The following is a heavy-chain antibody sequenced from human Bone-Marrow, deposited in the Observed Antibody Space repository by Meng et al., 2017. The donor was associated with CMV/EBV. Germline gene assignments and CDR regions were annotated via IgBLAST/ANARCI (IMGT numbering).Heavy chain of an antibody. Sequence: SETLSLTCTVSGGSISSSSYYWGWIRQPPGKGLEWIGSIYYNGSTYYNPSLKSRVTISVDTSKNQFSLKLSSVTAADTAVYYCARLIVVVPARGWFDPWGQGTLVTVSS. CDR3: ARLIVVVPARGWFDP. CDR2: IYYNGST. J-gene: IGHJ5*02. V-gene: IGHV4-39*01. CDR1: GGSISSSSYY. D-gene: IGHD2-2*01.